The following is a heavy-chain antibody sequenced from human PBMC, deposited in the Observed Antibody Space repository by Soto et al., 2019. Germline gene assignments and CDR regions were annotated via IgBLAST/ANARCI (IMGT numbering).Heavy chain of an antibody. V-gene: IGHV3-30*18. J-gene: IGHJ6*02. CDR3: AKDRGYCSSTSCYAPAKYYYYYYGMDV. Sequence: QVQLVESGGGVVQPGRSLRLSCAASGFTFSSYGMHWVRQAPGKGLEWVAVISYDGSNKYYADSVKGRFTISRDNSKNTLYLQMNSLRAEDTAVYYCAKDRGYCSSTSCYAPAKYYYYYYGMDVWGQGTTVTVSS. CDR2: ISYDGSNK. CDR1: GFTFSSYG. D-gene: IGHD2-2*01.